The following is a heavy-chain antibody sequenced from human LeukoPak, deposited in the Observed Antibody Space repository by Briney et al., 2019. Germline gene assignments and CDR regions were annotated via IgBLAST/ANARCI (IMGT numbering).Heavy chain of an antibody. D-gene: IGHD2/OR15-2a*01. V-gene: IGHV3-21*01. CDR3: ARVSGGRGGDHILSYMDV. J-gene: IGHJ6*03. CDR2: MNSSRTYI. CDR1: GFDLSGYC. Sequence: GGSLRLSCAAYGFDLSGYCITWVRQAPGEGMEWVASMNSSRTYIDYAASAKGRVTLSRDNRENSMYLQMQSLRVEDMAVYYCARVSGGRGGDHILSYMDVWGKGTTVTVSS.